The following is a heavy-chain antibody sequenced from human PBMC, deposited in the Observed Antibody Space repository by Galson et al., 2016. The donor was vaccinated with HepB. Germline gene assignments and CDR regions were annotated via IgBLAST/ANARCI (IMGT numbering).Heavy chain of an antibody. V-gene: IGHV3-7*01. CDR3: VTPGGSSDVFDI. D-gene: IGHD6-6*01. CDR1: GFTFSYYL. CDR2: INQDGSEN. J-gene: IGHJ3*02. Sequence: SLRLSCAASGFTFSYYLMTWVRQAPGKGLEWVANINQDGSENYYVDSVKGRFTISRDNAKNSLYLQMNSLRAEDTAVYYCVTPGGSSDVFDIWGQGTMVTVSS.